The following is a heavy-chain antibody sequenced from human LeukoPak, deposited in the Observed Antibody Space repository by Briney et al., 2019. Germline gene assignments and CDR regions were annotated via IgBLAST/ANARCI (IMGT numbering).Heavy chain of an antibody. D-gene: IGHD3-10*01. Sequence: SETLSLTCTVSGGSISSGDYYWSWLRQPPGKGLEWIGYIYYSGSTYYNPSLKSRVTISVDTSKNQFSLKLSSVTAADTAVYYWARASKDPGGLDYWGQGTLVTVSS. V-gene: IGHV4-30-4*01. CDR2: IYYSGST. CDR3: ARASKDPGGLDY. CDR1: GGSISSGDYY. J-gene: IGHJ4*02.